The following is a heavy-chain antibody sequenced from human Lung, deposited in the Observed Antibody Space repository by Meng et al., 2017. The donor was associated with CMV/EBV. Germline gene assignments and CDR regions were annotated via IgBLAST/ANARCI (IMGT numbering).Heavy chain of an antibody. CDR3: ATASSGWYNNWFDS. D-gene: IGHD6-19*01. V-gene: IGHV4-34*01. CDR2: INHSGST. CDR1: GGSFSDYY. J-gene: IGHJ5*01. Sequence: GSLRLXXAVYGGSFSDYYWSWIRQPPGKGLEWIGEINHSGSTNYNPSLKSRVTISVDTSKNQFSLKLSSVTAADTAVYYCATASSGWYNNWFDSWGQGTLVTVSS.